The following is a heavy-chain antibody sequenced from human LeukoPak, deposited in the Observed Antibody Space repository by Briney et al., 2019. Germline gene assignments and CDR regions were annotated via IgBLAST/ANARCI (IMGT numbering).Heavy chain of an antibody. CDR3: ARGIRAFDI. V-gene: IGHV4-34*01. CDR1: GGSFSGYY. J-gene: IGHJ3*02. CDR2: INHSGST. Sequence: SETLPLTCAVYGGSFSGYYWSWIRQPPGKGLEWIGEINHSGSTNYNPSLKSRVTISVDTSKNQFSLKLSSVTAADTAVYYCARGIRAFDIWGQGTMVTVSS.